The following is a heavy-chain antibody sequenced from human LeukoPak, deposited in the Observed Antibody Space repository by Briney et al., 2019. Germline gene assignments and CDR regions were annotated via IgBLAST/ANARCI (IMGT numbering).Heavy chain of an antibody. CDR3: ARDPKSITMVRGVIPYYYYYYGMGV. J-gene: IGHJ6*02. CDR1: GFTFSSYW. V-gene: IGHV3-7*01. D-gene: IGHD3-10*01. CDR2: IKQDGSEK. Sequence: GGSLRLSCAAPGFTFSSYWMTWVRQAPGKGLEWVANIKQDGSEKYYVDSVKGRFTISRDNAKNSLYLQMNSLRAEDTAVYYCARDPKSITMVRGVIPYYYYYYGMGVWGQGTLVTVSS.